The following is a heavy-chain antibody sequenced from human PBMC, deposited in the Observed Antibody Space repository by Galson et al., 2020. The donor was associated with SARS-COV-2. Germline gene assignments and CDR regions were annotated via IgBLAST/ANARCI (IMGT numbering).Heavy chain of an antibody. CDR2: IRMGDT. Sequence: GGSLRLSCASSGFTFSSYTMTWVRQAPGKGLEWVSAIRMGDTSYADHVNGRLTIPRDNSKSTLFLQMNSLRAEDTAVYYCAKVADRPIQYKSGWFPMIDYWGRGTLVTVSP. CDR3: AKVADRPIQYKSGWFPMIDY. V-gene: IGHV3-23*01. CDR1: GFTFSSYT. J-gene: IGHJ4*02. D-gene: IGHD6-19*01.